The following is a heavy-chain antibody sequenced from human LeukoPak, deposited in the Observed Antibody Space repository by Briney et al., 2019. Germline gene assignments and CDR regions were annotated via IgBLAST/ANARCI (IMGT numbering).Heavy chain of an antibody. Sequence: ASVKVSCKASGYTFTSYGISWVRQAPGQGLEWMGWISAYNGNTNYAQKLQGRVTMTTDTSTSTAYMEPRSLRSDDTAVYYCARDRYYGSGSYYTFDYWGQGTLVTVSS. D-gene: IGHD3-10*01. CDR3: ARDRYYGSGSYYTFDY. CDR2: ISAYNGNT. V-gene: IGHV1-18*01. J-gene: IGHJ4*02. CDR1: GYTFTSYG.